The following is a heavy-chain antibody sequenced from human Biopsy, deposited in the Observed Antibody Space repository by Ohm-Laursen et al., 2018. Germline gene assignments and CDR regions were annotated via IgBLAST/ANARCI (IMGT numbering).Heavy chain of an antibody. V-gene: IGHV1-2*02. CDR3: ARGRRHCSGTCSRWYFDL. D-gene: IGHD2-2*01. Sequence: ASVKVSCNPSGYTFTTFSVHWLRQAPGQGLEWMGWINPKSGDTDYPQNFQGRVSMTRDTSISTAYMDLSRLRSDDTAVYYCARGRRHCSGTCSRWYFDLWGRGTLVTVSS. CDR2: INPKSGDT. CDR1: GYTFTTFS. J-gene: IGHJ2*01.